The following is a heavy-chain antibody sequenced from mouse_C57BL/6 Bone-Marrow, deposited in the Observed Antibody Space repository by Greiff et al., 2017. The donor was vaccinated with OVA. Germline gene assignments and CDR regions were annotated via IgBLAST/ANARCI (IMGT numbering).Heavy chain of an antibody. J-gene: IGHJ4*01. Sequence: QVQLQQPGAELVKPGASVKLSCKASGYTFTSYWMHWVKQRPGQGLEWIGMIHPNSGSTNYNEKFKSKATLTVDKSSSTAYMQLSSLTSEDSAVYYCARRRNWALYYAMDYWGQGTSVTVSS. D-gene: IGHD4-1*01. V-gene: IGHV1-64*01. CDR2: IHPNSGST. CDR3: ARRRNWALYYAMDY. CDR1: GYTFTSYW.